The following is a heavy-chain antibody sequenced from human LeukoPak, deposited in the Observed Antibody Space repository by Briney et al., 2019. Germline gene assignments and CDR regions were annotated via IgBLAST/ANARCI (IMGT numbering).Heavy chain of an antibody. J-gene: IGHJ5*02. Sequence: SVTLSLTCTVSGGSISSGSYYWSWIRQPAGKVLEWIGRIYTSGSTNYNPSLKSRVTISVDTSKNQFSLKLSSVTAADTAVYYCARFDGIPGWFDPWGQGTLVTVSS. D-gene: IGHD1-1*01. CDR3: ARFDGIPGWFDP. CDR1: GGSISSGSYY. V-gene: IGHV4-61*02. CDR2: IYTSGST.